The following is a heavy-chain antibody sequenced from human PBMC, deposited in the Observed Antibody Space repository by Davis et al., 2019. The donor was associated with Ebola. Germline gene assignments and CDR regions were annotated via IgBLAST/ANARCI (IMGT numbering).Heavy chain of an antibody. Sequence: SVKVSCKASGGTFSSYAISWVRQAPGQGLEWMGGIIPIFGTANYAQKFQGRVTMTRNTSISTAYMELSSLRSEDTAVYYCARQTPCSSGWWIDYWGQGTLVTVSS. V-gene: IGHV1-69*05. CDR1: GGTFSSYA. J-gene: IGHJ4*02. CDR3: ARQTPCSSGWWIDY. D-gene: IGHD6-19*01. CDR2: IIPIFGTA.